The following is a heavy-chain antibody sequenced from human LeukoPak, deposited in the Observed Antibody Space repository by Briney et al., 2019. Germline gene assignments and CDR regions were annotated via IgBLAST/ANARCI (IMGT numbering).Heavy chain of an antibody. Sequence: GGSLRLSCVASGFTFSSHGMDWVRQAPGKGLEWVSGITSGTRTYSADSVKGRFTISRDNSKDTLYLQMNSLRAEDTAIYYCAKGPFFYYDASGYNYFESWGQGTLVTVSS. V-gene: IGHV3-23*01. CDR1: GFTFSSHG. J-gene: IGHJ4*02. CDR2: ITSGTRT. CDR3: AKGPFFYYDASGYNYFES. D-gene: IGHD3-22*01.